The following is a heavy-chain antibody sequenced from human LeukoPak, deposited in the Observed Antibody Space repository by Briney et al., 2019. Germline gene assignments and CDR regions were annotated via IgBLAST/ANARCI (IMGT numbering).Heavy chain of an antibody. D-gene: IGHD3-9*01. V-gene: IGHV4-31*03. CDR1: GGSISSGGYY. CDR3: ARAGPSTPYDILTHGVDP. CDR2: IYYSGST. Sequence: TSETLSLTCTVSGGSISSGGYYWSWIRQHPGKGLEWIGYIYYSGSTYYNPSLKSRVTISVDTSKNQFSLKLSSVTAADTAVYYCARAGPSTPYDILTHGVDPWGQGTLVTVSS. J-gene: IGHJ5*02.